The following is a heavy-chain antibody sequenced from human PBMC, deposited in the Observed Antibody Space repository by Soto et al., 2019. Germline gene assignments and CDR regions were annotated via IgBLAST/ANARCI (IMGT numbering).Heavy chain of an antibody. D-gene: IGHD3-10*01. J-gene: IGHJ3*02. CDR1: GFTFSGSA. CDR3: TSYGSGSYFDAFDI. CDR2: IRSKANSYAT. Sequence: LRLSCAASGFTFSGSAMHWVRQASGKGLEWVGRIRSKANSYATAYAASVKGRFTISRDDSKNTAYLQMNSLKTEDTAVYYCTSYGSGSYFDAFDIWGKGQWSPSPQ. V-gene: IGHV3-73*01.